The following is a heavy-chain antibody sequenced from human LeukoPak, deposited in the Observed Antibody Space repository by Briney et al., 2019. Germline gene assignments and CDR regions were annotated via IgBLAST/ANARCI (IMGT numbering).Heavy chain of an antibody. D-gene: IGHD1-26*01. J-gene: IGHJ3*02. CDR1: GGSFSGYY. CDR2: INHSGST. CDR3: AGGSGSYFSDAFDI. Sequence: SETLSLTCAVYGGSFSGYYWSWIRQPPGKGLEWIGEINHSGSTNYNPSLKSRVTISVDTSKNQFSLKLSSVTAADTAVYYCAGGSGSYFSDAFDIWGQGTMVTVSS. V-gene: IGHV4-34*01.